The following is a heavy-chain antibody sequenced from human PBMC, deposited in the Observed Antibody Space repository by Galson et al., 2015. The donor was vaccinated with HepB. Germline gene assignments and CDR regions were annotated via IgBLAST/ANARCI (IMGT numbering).Heavy chain of an antibody. J-gene: IGHJ3*02. CDR2: ISNSGGST. D-gene: IGHD5-12*01. Sequence: SLRLSCAASGFNFNSYTMHWVRQAPGKGLEYVSAISNSGGSTYYADSVKGRFTITRDNSKTTLFLQVSSLRTEETAVFYCVKGYSGGHLTARHIWGQGTMVTVSS. V-gene: IGHV3-64D*06. CDR1: GFNFNSYT. CDR3: VKGYSGGHLTARHI.